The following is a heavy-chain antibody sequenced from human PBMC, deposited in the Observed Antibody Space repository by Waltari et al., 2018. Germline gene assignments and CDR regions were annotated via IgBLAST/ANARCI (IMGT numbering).Heavy chain of an antibody. D-gene: IGHD2-21*02. V-gene: IGHV4-4*07. J-gene: IGHJ5*02. CDR2: VYISGHT. CDR1: GGSIRNYY. CDR3: ARSGDFGDYDA. Sequence: QVQLQESGPGLVKPSETLSLTFSVSGGSIRNYYWTWVRQSAGKGLEWIGRVYISGHTSYNASLESRVTMSLDTSSNEFSLKLRFVTAADTGVYFCARSGDFGDYDAWGQGTLVTVS.